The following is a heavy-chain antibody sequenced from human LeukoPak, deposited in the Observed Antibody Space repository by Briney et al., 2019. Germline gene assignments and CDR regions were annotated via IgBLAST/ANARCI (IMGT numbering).Heavy chain of an antibody. D-gene: IGHD3-22*01. Sequence: PGGSLRLSCAASGFTFSSYWMHWVRQAPGRGLVWVSRINSDGSSTSYADSVKGRFTISRDNAKNTLYLQMNSLRAEDTAVYYCARDLEPYYYDSSGYYPDYWGQGTLVTVSS. V-gene: IGHV3-74*01. CDR2: INSDGSST. CDR1: GFTFSSYW. CDR3: ARDLEPYYYDSSGYYPDY. J-gene: IGHJ4*02.